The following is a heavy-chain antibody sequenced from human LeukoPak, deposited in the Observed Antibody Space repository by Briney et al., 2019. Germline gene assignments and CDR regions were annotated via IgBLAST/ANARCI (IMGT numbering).Heavy chain of an antibody. J-gene: IGHJ3*02. CDR1: GGSISSGSYY. CDR3: ARGGIAVWGAFDI. D-gene: IGHD6-19*01. V-gene: IGHV4-61*02. Sequence: SETLSLTCTVSGGSISSGSYYWSWIRQPAGKGLEWIGRIYTSGSTNYNPSLKSRVTISVDTSKNQFSLKLSSVTAADTAVYYCARGGIAVWGAFDIWGQGTMVTVSS. CDR2: IYTSGST.